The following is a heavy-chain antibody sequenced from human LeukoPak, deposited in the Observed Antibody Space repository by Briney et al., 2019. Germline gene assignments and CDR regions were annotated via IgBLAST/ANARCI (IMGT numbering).Heavy chain of an antibody. V-gene: IGHV3-48*03. J-gene: IGHJ4*02. D-gene: IGHD3-10*01. CDR1: GFTFSSYE. CDR2: ISSSGSTI. Sequence: PGGSLRLSCAASGFTFSSYEMNWVRQAPGKELEWVSYISSSGSTIYYADSVKGRFTISRDNAKNSLYLQMNSLRAEDTAVYYCATIAGSYYVFGYWGQGTLVTVSS. CDR3: ATIAGSYYVFGY.